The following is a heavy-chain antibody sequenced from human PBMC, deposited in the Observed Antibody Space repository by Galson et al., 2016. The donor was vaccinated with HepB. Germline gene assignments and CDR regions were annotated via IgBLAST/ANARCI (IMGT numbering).Heavy chain of an antibody. Sequence: SLRLSCAASGFTFSSYAMHWVRQAPGKGLEWVAVISYDGNVKYYTDSVKGRFTISKDNSRNTLYLQMNSLRAEDSAVYYCATGYRTDGLCSNFDYWGQGTLVTVSS. J-gene: IGHJ4*02. CDR1: GFTFSSYA. V-gene: IGHV3-30*04. CDR3: ATGYRTDGLCSNFDY. CDR2: ISYDGNVK. D-gene: IGHD2-8*01.